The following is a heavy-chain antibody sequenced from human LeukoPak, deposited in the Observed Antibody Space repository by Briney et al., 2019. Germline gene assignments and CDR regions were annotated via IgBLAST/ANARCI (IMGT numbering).Heavy chain of an antibody. D-gene: IGHD6-13*01. Sequence: GGSLRLSCAASGFTFYDYAMHWVRHAPGKGLEWVSGISWNSGSIGYADSVKGRFTISRDNAKNSLYLQMNSLRAEDTALYYCAKDRAYSSSHFDYWGQGTLVTVSS. CDR2: ISWNSGSI. CDR1: GFTFYDYA. CDR3: AKDRAYSSSHFDY. J-gene: IGHJ4*02. V-gene: IGHV3-9*01.